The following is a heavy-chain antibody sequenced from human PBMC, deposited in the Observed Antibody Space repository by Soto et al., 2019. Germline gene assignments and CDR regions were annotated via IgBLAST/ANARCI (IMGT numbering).Heavy chain of an antibody. CDR2: ISAYNGNT. V-gene: IGHV1-18*01. J-gene: IGHJ5*02. D-gene: IGHD2-2*01. CDR1: GYTFTCYG. Sequence: QVQLVQSGAEVKKPGASVKVSCKASGYTFTCYGISWVRQAPGQGLEWMGWISAYNGNTNYAQKLQGRVTMTTDTSTSTAYMELRSLRSDDTAVYYCARGVRAIVVVPAAMGRNWFDPWGQGTLVTVSS. CDR3: ARGVRAIVVVPAAMGRNWFDP.